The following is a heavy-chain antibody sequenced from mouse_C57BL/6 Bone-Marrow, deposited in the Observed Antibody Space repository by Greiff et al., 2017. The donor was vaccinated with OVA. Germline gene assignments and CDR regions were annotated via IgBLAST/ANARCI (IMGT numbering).Heavy chain of an antibody. J-gene: IGHJ2*01. CDR1: GYTFTSYG. CDR2: IYPRSGNT. CDR3: ARRGEEDYFDY. Sequence: VQLQESGAELARPGASVKLSCKASGYTFTSYGIRWVKQRTGQGLEWIGEIYPRSGNTYYNEKFKGRATLTADKSTSTAYMQLSSLTSEDSAVYFCARRGEEDYFDYWGQGTTLTVSS. V-gene: IGHV1-81*01.